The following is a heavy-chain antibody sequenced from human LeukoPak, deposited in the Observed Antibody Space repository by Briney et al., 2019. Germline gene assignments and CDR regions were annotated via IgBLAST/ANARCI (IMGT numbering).Heavy chain of an antibody. Sequence: PGGSLRLSCAGSGFTFSSYDMHWVRQAPGKGLEWVAAISYDGSKKYYADSVKGRFTISRDNSKNKVYLQMNSLRAEDTAVYYCASVTIYYDISGYRKDDGFDIWGQGTMVTVSS. V-gene: IGHV3-30*04. CDR1: GFTFSSYD. J-gene: IGHJ3*02. D-gene: IGHD3-22*01. CDR2: ISYDGSKK. CDR3: ASVTIYYDISGYRKDDGFDI.